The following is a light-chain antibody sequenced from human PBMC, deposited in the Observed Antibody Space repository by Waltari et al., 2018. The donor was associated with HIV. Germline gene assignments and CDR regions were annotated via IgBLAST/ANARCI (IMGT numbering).Light chain of an antibody. J-gene: IGKJ2*01. CDR3: QQYDSFPYT. Sequence: DIQMTQSPSTLSASVGDGVTITCRASQKISSWLAWYQQKPGKVPNLLIYQGSTLQGGVPSRFSGSGSGTDFTLTINKLQSDDFGTYYCQQYDSFPYTFGPGTNLEIK. CDR2: QGS. CDR1: QKISSW. V-gene: IGKV1-5*01.